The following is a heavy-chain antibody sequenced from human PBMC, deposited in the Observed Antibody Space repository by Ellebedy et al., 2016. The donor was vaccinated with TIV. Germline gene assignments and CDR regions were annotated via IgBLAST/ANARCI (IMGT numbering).Heavy chain of an antibody. D-gene: IGHD3-16*01. Sequence: GESLKIPCEASGFTFSNYWMSWVRQAPGKGLEWVANIKPDGSEKNYVASVKGRFTISRDNAKNSLDLQMNSLRAEETDVYYCARVNMMTVGGVGGDAFDFWGQGTMVTVSS. V-gene: IGHV3-7*03. J-gene: IGHJ3*01. CDR1: GFTFSNYW. CDR3: ARVNMMTVGGVGGDAFDF. CDR2: IKPDGSEK.